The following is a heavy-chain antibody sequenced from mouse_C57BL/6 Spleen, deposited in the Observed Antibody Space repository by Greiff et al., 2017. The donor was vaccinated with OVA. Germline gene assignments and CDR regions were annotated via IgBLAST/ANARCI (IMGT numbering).Heavy chain of an antibody. CDR1: GYTFTSYW. J-gene: IGHJ2*01. V-gene: IGHV1-69*01. D-gene: IGHD2-2*01. Sequence: QVQLQQPGAELVMPGASVKLSCKASGYTFTSYWMHWVKQRPGQGLEWIGEIDPSDSYTNYNQKFKGKATLTADKSSSTAYMQLSSLTSEDSAVYFCARGGVTTRDFNYWGQGTTLTVSS. CDR2: IDPSDSYT. CDR3: ARGGVTTRDFNY.